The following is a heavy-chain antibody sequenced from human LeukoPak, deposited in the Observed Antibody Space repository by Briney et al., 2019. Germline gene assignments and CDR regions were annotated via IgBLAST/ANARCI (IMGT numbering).Heavy chain of an antibody. V-gene: IGHV1-8*03. D-gene: IGHD5-12*01. Sequence: GASVKVSCKASGYTFISYDINWVRQATGRGLEWMGWMNPNSGNTGYAQKFQGRVTITRNTSISTAYMELSSLRSEDTAVYYCARDSSGYWTGSWFDPWGQGTLVTVSS. CDR2: MNPNSGNT. CDR3: ARDSSGYWTGSWFDP. CDR1: GYTFISYD. J-gene: IGHJ5*02.